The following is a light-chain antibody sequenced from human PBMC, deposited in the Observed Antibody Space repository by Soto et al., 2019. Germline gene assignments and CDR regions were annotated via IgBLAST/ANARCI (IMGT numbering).Light chain of an antibody. CDR3: QQYYSTPT. CDR2: WAS. J-gene: IGKJ1*01. V-gene: IGKV4-1*01. CDR1: QSVLYSSNNKNY. Sequence: DIVMTQSPDSLAVSLGERATINCKFSQSVLYSSNNKNYLAWYQQKPGQPPKLLIYWASTRESGVPDRFSSSGSGTDFTLTISSLQAEDVAVYYCQQYYSTPTFGQGTKVEIK.